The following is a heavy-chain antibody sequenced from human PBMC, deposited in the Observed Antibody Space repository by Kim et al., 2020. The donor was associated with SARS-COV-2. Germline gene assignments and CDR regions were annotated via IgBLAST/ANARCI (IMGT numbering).Heavy chain of an antibody. J-gene: IGHJ3*02. V-gene: IGHV7-4-1*02. CDR3: ARDEVLGATGNAFDI. D-gene: IGHD1-26*01. Sequence: QGITGRFVFSLDTSVSTAYLQISSLKAEDTAVYYCARDEVLGATGNAFDIWGQGTMVTVSS.